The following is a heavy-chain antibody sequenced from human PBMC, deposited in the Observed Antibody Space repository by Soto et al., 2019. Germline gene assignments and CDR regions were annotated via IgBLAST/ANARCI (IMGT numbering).Heavy chain of an antibody. Sequence: QVLLVESGGGVVQPGRSLRLSCAASGFTFSSYGMHWVRQAPGKGLEWVAVISYDGSNKYYADSVKGRFTISRDNSKNTLYLQMNSLRAEDTAVYYCAKSDCSGGSCYPYYFDYWGQGTLVTVSS. CDR1: GFTFSSYG. D-gene: IGHD2-15*01. CDR2: ISYDGSNK. V-gene: IGHV3-30*18. CDR3: AKSDCSGGSCYPYYFDY. J-gene: IGHJ4*02.